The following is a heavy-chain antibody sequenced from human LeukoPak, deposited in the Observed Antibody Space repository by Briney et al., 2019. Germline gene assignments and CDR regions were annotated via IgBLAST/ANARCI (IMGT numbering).Heavy chain of an antibody. Sequence: GGSLRLSCAASGFTFSSYAMSWVRQAPGEGLEWVAIISSDGSNTFYADSVKGRFTISRDNSKNTLYLQMNSLRAEDTAVYYCAKDNSGGYYYFDYWGQGTLVTVSS. CDR1: GFTFSSYA. CDR3: AKDNSGGYYYFDY. D-gene: IGHD3-22*01. V-gene: IGHV3-30*04. CDR2: ISSDGSNT. J-gene: IGHJ4*02.